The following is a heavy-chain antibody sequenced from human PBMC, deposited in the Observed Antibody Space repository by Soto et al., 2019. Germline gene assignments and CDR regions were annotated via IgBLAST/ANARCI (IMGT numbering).Heavy chain of an antibody. V-gene: IGHV1-8*01. CDR2: MDPNSGNR. D-gene: IGHD6-19*01. CDR1: GYTFTNYD. J-gene: IGHJ4*02. Sequence: QVQLVQSGAEVKKPGASVKVSCKASGYTFTNYDINWVRQAPGQGLEWMGWMDPNSGNRDYAQKFQGRVTITRNTSISTAYLELSSLSSEDTAVYYCARGRGWRDYWGQGTLVTVSS. CDR3: ARGRGWRDY.